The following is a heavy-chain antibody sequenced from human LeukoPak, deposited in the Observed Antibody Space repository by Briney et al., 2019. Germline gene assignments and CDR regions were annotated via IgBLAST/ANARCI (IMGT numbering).Heavy chain of an antibody. CDR2: IDPSDSYT. V-gene: IGHV5-10-1*01. D-gene: IGHD2-2*01. CDR3: ARRWKDRYCSSTSCYDVYYFDY. CDR1: GYRFTSHW. J-gene: IGHJ4*02. Sequence: GESLKISCKGSGYRFTSHWISWVRPMPGKGLGWMGRIDPSDSYTNYSPSFQGHVTISADKSISTAYLQWSSLKASDTAMYYCARRWKDRYCSSTSCYDVYYFDYWGQGTLVTVSS.